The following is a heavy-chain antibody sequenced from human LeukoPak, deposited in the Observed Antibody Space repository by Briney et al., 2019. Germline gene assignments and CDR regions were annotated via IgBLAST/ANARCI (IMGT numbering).Heavy chain of an antibody. CDR3: ARGNSKRYCSGGSCYWFDP. V-gene: IGHV1-8*01. D-gene: IGHD2-15*01. Sequence: ASVKVSCKASVYTFTSYDIYWVRQATGQGFEWMGWMNPNSGNTGYVQKFQGRVTMTRDTSISTAYMELSSLRSEDTAVYYCARGNSKRYCSGGSCYWFDPWGQGTLVPSPQ. CDR1: VYTFTSYD. J-gene: IGHJ5*02. CDR2: MNPNSGNT.